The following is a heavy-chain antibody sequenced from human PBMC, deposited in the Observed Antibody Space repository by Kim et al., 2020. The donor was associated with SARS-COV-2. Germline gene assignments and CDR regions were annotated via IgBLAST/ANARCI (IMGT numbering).Heavy chain of an antibody. J-gene: IGHJ4*01. D-gene: IGHD4-17*01. CDR2: IDYSGST. Sequence: SETLSLTCTVSGGSISSYYWSWIRQPPGKGLEWIGYIDYSGSTNYNPYLKSRVTISVDTSKNQFSLKLCSVTAADTAVYYCAREPDYGDYFDYWGHGTLVTVSS. V-gene: IGHV4-59*13. CDR1: GGSISSYY. CDR3: AREPDYGDYFDY.